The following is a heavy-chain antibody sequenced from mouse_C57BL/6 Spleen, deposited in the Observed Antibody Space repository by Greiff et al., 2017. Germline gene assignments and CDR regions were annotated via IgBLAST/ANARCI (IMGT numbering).Heavy chain of an antibody. Sequence: QVQLKQPGAELVKPGASVKLSCKASGYTFTSYWMHWVKQRPGQGLEWIGMIHPNSGSTNYNEKFKSKATLTVDKSSSTAYMQLSSLTSEDSAVYYCARGDSSGSVMDYWGQGTSVTVSS. J-gene: IGHJ4*01. CDR2: IHPNSGST. D-gene: IGHD3-2*02. CDR3: ARGDSSGSVMDY. V-gene: IGHV1-64*01. CDR1: GYTFTSYW.